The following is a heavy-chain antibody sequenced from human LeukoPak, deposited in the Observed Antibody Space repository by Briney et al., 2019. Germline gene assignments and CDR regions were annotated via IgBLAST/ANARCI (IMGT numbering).Heavy chain of an antibody. CDR2: IIPIFGTA. V-gene: IGHV1-69*05. CDR3: ASAMDYYDSSGYYVGAFDI. D-gene: IGHD3-22*01. Sequence: SVKVSCKASGGTFSSYAISWVRQAPGQGLEWMGGIIPIFGTANYAQKFQGRVTITTDESTSTAYMELSSLRSEDTAEYYCASAMDYYDSSGYYVGAFDIWGQGTMVTVSS. CDR1: GGTFSSYA. J-gene: IGHJ3*02.